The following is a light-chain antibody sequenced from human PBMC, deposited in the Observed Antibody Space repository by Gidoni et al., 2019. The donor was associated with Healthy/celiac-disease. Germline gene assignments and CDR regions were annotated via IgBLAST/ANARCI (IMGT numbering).Light chain of an antibody. CDR3: QHQGT. CDR2: DAS. Sequence: DIQMTQSPSSLSASVGDRVTITCQASQDISNYLNWYQQKPGKAPKLLIYDASNLETGVPSRFSGSGSGTDFTFTISSLQPEDIATYYCQHQGTFGPXTKVDIK. J-gene: IGKJ3*01. CDR1: QDISNY. V-gene: IGKV1-33*01.